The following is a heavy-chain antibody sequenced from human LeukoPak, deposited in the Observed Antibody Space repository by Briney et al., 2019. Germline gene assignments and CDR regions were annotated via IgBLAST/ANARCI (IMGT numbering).Heavy chain of an antibody. CDR1: GGSISSYY. J-gene: IGHJ5*02. CDR3: ARHTAEKYNWFDR. D-gene: IGHD5-24*01. V-gene: IGHV4-59*08. Sequence: SETLSLTCTVSGGSISSYYWSWIRQPPGKGLGWIGYIYYSGSTNYNSSPKSRVTISVDTSKNQFSQKLSSVTAADTAVYYCARHTAEKYNWFDRWGQGTLVTVSS. CDR2: IYYSGST.